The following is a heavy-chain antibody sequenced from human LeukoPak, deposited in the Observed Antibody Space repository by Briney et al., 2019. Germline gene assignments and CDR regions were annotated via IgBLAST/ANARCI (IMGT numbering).Heavy chain of an antibody. V-gene: IGHV1-69*13. CDR2: IIPIFGTA. J-gene: IGHJ4*02. CDR3: ARGGYYGSGSFPDY. D-gene: IGHD3-10*01. CDR1: GGTFSSYA. Sequence: GASVKVSCKAPGGTFSSYAISWVRQAPGQGLEWMGGIIPIFGTANYSQKFQGRVTITADESTSTAYMEPSSLRSEDTAVYYCARGGYYGSGSFPDYWGQGTLVTFST.